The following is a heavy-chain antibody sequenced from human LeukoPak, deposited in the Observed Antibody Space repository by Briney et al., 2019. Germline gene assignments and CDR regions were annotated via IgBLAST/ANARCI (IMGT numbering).Heavy chain of an antibody. D-gene: IGHD5-18*01. CDR3: AVGYSYGFMDV. V-gene: IGHV4-59*01. CDR1: GGSTSSYY. J-gene: IGHJ6*04. CDR2: IYYSGST. Sequence: SETLSLTCTVSGGSTSSYYWSWIRQPPGKGLEWIGYIYYSGSTNYNPSLKRRVTISVDTSKNQFSLKLSSVTAADTAVYYCAVGYSYGFMDVWGKGTTVTVSS.